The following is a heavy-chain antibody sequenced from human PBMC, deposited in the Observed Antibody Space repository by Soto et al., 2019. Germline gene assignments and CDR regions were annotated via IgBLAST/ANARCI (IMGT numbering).Heavy chain of an antibody. CDR3: ARDGNRHDFDF. D-gene: IGHD2-15*01. J-gene: IGHJ4*02. Sequence: QVQLVQSGAEVKKPGASVMVSCKASGYSFTTYFVHWVRQAPGQGPEWLGRIHPSGGITIYAQQFQGRVTVTRDTSTTTVYMELNSLTSEDTAVYYCARDGNRHDFDFWGQGTLVTVSS. V-gene: IGHV1-46*01. CDR2: IHPSGGIT. CDR1: GYSFTTYF.